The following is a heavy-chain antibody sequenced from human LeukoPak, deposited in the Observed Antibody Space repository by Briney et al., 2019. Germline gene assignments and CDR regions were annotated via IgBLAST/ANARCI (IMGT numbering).Heavy chain of an antibody. CDR1: GFTFSSYG. J-gene: IGHJ4*02. CDR2: IRYDGSNK. Sequence: GGSLRLSCAASGFTFSSYGMHWARQAPGKGLEWVAFIRYDGSNKYYADSVKGRFTISRDNSKNTLYLQMNSLRAEDTAVYYCEGQVRGGFDYWGQGTLVTVSS. D-gene: IGHD6-19*01. CDR3: EGQVRGGFDY. V-gene: IGHV3-30*02.